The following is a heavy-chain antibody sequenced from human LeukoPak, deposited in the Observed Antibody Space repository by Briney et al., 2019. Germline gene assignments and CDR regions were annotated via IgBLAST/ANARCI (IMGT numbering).Heavy chain of an antibody. J-gene: IGHJ4*02. CDR3: ARAPSIRVITNFDY. D-gene: IGHD3-16*02. V-gene: IGHV1-2*02. Sequence: ASVKVSRKASGYTFTGYYMHWVRQAPGQGLEWMGWINPNSGGTNYAQKFQGRVTMTRDTSISTAYMELSRLRSDDTAVYYCARAPSIRVITNFDYWGQGTLVTVSS. CDR1: GYTFTGYY. CDR2: INPNSGGT.